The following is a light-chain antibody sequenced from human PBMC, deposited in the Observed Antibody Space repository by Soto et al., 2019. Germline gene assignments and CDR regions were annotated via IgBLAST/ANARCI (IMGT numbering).Light chain of an antibody. V-gene: IGLV2-14*01. CDR3: SSYTSSSYYV. J-gene: IGLJ1*01. Sequence: QSVLTQPASVSGSPGQSITISCTGTSSDVGGYKNVSWYQQHPGKAPKLLIYTVSNRTSGVSSRFSGSKSGNTASLPISGLQAEDEAAYYCSSYTSSSYYVFGTGTKLTVL. CDR1: SSDVGGYKN. CDR2: TVS.